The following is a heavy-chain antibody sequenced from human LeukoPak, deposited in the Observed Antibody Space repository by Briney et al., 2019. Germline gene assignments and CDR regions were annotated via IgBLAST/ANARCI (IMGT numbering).Heavy chain of an antibody. V-gene: IGHV1-2*02. J-gene: IGHJ3*02. CDR2: INPNSGGT. CDR1: GYTFTGYY. CDR3: ARDALKWELPAGHAFDI. D-gene: IGHD1-26*01. Sequence: GASVKVSCKASGYTFTGYYMHWVRQAPGQGLEWMGWINPNSGGTNYAQKFQGRVTMTRDTSISTAYMELSRLRSDDTAVYYCARDALKWELPAGHAFDIWGQGTMVTVSS.